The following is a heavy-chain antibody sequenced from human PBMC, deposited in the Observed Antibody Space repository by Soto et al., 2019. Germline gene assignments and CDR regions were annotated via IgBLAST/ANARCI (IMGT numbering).Heavy chain of an antibody. CDR3: ARASPHYDFWSGYPDPFDY. V-gene: IGHV4-59*01. CDR1: GGSISTYY. J-gene: IGHJ4*02. CDR2: IYYSGST. Sequence: ETLSLSCTVSGGSISTYYWNLIRQPPGKGLEWIGYIYYSGSTNYNPSLKSRVTISVDTSKNQFSLKLSSVTAADTAVYYCARASPHYDFWSGYPDPFDYWGQGTLVTVS. D-gene: IGHD3-3*01.